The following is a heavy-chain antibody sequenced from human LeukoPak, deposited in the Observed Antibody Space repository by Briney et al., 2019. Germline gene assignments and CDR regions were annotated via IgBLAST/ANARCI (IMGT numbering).Heavy chain of an antibody. D-gene: IGHD5-12*01. Sequence: GGSLRLSCAASGFTFSSYGMHWVRQAPGKGLEWVAVISYDGSNKYYADSVKGRFTISRDNSKNTLYLQMNSLRAEDTAVYYCAKDGGYSGYGPLDYWGQGTLVTVSS. CDR3: AKDGGYSGYGPLDY. CDR2: ISYDGSNK. J-gene: IGHJ4*02. V-gene: IGHV3-30*18. CDR1: GFTFSSYG.